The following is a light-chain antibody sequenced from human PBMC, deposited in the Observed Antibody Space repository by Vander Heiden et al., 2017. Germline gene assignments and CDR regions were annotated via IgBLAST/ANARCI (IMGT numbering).Light chain of an antibody. Sequence: QSALTQPRSVSWSTGQSVTISCTGTSSDVGGYNYFSWYQQHTGKAPKLMIYVVSKRPSGVPDRFSGSKSGNTASLTISGLQAEYEADYYCCSYAGSSTFVFGTGTKVTVL. CDR3: CSYAGSSTFV. CDR2: VVS. J-gene: IGLJ1*01. V-gene: IGLV2-11*01. CDR1: SSDVGGYNY.